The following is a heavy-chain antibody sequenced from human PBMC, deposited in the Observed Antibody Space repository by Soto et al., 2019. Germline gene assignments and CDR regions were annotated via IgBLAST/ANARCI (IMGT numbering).Heavy chain of an antibody. CDR2: INSLVDIA. CDR1: GGTFTTSSIYT. CDR3: AREDGSFDI. D-gene: IGHD1-26*01. Sequence: QVQLVQSGAEMKKPGSSVKVSCMASGGTFTTSSIYTITWVRQAPGQGLEWVGRINSLVDIADYGRKFQGRVTITADKDTSTAYMELSSLRSDDTAVYFCAREDGSFDIWGQGTMVTVSS. V-gene: IGHV1-69*02. J-gene: IGHJ3*02.